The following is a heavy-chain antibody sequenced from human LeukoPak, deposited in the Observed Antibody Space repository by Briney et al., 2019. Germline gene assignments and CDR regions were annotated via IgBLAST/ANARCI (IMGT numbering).Heavy chain of an antibody. V-gene: IGHV1-69*05. CDR3: ARVPRDYYDSSGSYFDY. Sequence: SVKVSCXASGGTFSSYAISWVRQAPGQGLGWMGGIIPIFGTANYAQKFQGRVTITTDESTSTAYMELSSLRSEDTAVYYCARVPRDYYDSSGSYFDYWGQGTLVTVSS. CDR1: GGTFSSYA. J-gene: IGHJ4*02. CDR2: IIPIFGTA. D-gene: IGHD3-22*01.